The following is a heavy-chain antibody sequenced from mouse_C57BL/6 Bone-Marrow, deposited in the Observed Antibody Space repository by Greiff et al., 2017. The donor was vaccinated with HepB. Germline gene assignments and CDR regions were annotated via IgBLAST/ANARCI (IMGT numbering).Heavy chain of an antibody. Sequence: QVQLQQSGAELVKPGASVKLSCKASGYTFTSYWMQWVKQRPGQGLEWIGEIDPSDSYTNYNQKFKGKATLTVDTSSSTAYMQLSSLTSEDSAVYYCAREGEYFDYWGQGTTLTVSS. CDR2: IDPSDSYT. J-gene: IGHJ2*01. CDR3: AREGEYFDY. V-gene: IGHV1-50*01. CDR1: GYTFTSYW.